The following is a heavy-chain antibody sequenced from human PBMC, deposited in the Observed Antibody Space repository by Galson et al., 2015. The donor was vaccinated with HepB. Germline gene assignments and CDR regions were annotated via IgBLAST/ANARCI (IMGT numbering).Heavy chain of an antibody. CDR2: IKQDGSDK. CDR3: ARVYGYCANGVCYTEFFEY. CDR1: GFTFSSYW. V-gene: IGHV3-7*01. Sequence: SLRLSCAASGFTFSSYWMTWVRQAPGKGLEWVAHIKQDGSDKYYVDSVKGRFTISRDNAKNSLYLQMNSLRVEDTAMYYCARVYGYCANGVCYTEFFEYWGQGTLVTVSS. J-gene: IGHJ4*02. D-gene: IGHD2-8*01.